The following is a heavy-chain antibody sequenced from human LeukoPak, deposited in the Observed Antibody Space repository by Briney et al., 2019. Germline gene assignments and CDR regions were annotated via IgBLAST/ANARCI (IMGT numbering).Heavy chain of an antibody. CDR2: INPNSGGT. CDR1: KYTFTDYY. Sequence: GASVKVSCKASKYTFTDYYMHWVRQAPGQGLEWMGWINPNSGGTNYAQKFQGRVAMTRDTSISTAYMELSSLRSDDTAIYYCAREGYSSSWPYYYYYMDVWGKGTTVTVSS. V-gene: IGHV1-2*02. CDR3: AREGYSSSWPYYYYYMDV. D-gene: IGHD6-13*01. J-gene: IGHJ6*03.